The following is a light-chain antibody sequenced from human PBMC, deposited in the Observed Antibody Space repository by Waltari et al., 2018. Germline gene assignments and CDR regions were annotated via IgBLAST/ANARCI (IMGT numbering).Light chain of an antibody. CDR3: CSFAGGNASRYV. CDR2: DVT. J-gene: IGLJ1*01. Sequence: QSALTQPASVSGSPGQAISIPCTGTTNDVGGYDSVSWYQQHPGEDPKPIIHDVTARPSVVSARFFGSKSGNTASLTISGLQPEDEADYFCCSFAGGNASRYVFGTGTKVIV. V-gene: IGLV2-23*02. CDR1: TNDVGGYDS.